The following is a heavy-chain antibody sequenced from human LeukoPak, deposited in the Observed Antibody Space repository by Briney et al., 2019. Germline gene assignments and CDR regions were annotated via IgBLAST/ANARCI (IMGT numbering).Heavy chain of an antibody. D-gene: IGHD6-19*01. V-gene: IGHV3-43*02. J-gene: IGHJ4*02. CDR3: AKDNEILSSGWYHASWYYFDY. CDR2: ISGDGGST. Sequence: GGSLRLSCAASGFTFDDYAMHWVRQAPGKGLEWVSLISGDGGSTYYADSVKGRFTISRDNSKNSLYLQMNSLRTEDTALYYCAKDNEILSSGWYHASWYYFDYWGQGTLVTVSS. CDR1: GFTFDDYA.